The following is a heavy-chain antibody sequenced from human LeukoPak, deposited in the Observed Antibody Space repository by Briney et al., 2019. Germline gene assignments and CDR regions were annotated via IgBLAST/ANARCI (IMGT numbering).Heavy chain of an antibody. D-gene: IGHD2-15*01. CDR1: GGTSSSYA. V-gene: IGHV1-69*13. J-gene: IGHJ4*02. Sequence: ASVKVTCKASGGTSSSYAISWVRQAPGQGLEWMGGIIPIFGTANYAQKFQGRVTITADESTSTAYMGLSSLRSEDTAVYYCARVQWDYRSGGSCYGGVFDYWGQGTLVTVSS. CDR3: ARVQWDYRSGGSCYGGVFDY. CDR2: IIPIFGTA.